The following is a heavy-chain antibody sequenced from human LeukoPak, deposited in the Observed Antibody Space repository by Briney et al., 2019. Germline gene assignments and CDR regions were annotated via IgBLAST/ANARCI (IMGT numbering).Heavy chain of an antibody. J-gene: IGHJ4*02. CDR1: GFTVSSNY. CDR3: ARDFYYGSGSYSYYFDY. D-gene: IGHD3-10*01. CDR2: IYGGGAP. V-gene: IGHV3-66*01. Sequence: PGGSLRLSCAASGFTVSSNYVNWVRQAPGKGLEWVSVIYGGGAPYYADSVKGRFTISRDNYKNTLYLQMNSLRAEDTAVYYCARDFYYGSGSYSYYFDYWGQGTLVTVSS.